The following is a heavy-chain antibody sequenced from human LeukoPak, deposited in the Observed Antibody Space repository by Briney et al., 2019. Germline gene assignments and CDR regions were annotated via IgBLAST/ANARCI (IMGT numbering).Heavy chain of an antibody. CDR3: ARSAVAGYYFDY. Sequence: ASVKVSCKASGYTFTGYYIHWVRQAPGQGLEWMGWINPNSGGTNYAQKFQGRVTMTRDTSISTAYMELSRLRSDDTAVYYCARSAVAGYYFDYWGQGNLVTVSS. CDR1: GYTFTGYY. J-gene: IGHJ4*02. CDR2: INPNSGGT. V-gene: IGHV1-2*02. D-gene: IGHD6-19*01.